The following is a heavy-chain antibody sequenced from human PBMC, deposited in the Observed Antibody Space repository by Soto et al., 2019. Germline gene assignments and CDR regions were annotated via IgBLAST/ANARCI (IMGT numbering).Heavy chain of an antibody. CDR2: ISYDGSNK. J-gene: IGHJ4*02. CDR1: GFTFSSYG. CDR3: AKDRAPDVEMATIFFYY. Sequence: QVQLVESGGGVVQPGRSLRLSCAASGFTFSSYGMHWVRQASVKVLEWVAVISYDGSNKYYADSVKGRFTISRDNSKNTLYLQMNSLRPEDTAVYYCAKDRAPDVEMATIFFYYWGQGTLVTVSS. D-gene: IGHD5-12*01. V-gene: IGHV3-30*18.